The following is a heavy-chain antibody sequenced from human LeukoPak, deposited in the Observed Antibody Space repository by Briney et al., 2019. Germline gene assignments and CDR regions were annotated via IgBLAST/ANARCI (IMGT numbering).Heavy chain of an antibody. J-gene: IGHJ4*02. CDR2: IYYSGST. CDR3: ARRGIAVAGFDY. V-gene: IGHV4-59*08. Sequence: SETLSLTCTVSGGSISSYYWSWIRQPPGKGLEWIGYIYYSGSTNYNPSLKSRVTISVDTSKNQFSLKLSSVTAADTAVYYCARRGIAVAGFDYWGQGTLVTVSS. D-gene: IGHD6-19*01. CDR1: GGSISSYY.